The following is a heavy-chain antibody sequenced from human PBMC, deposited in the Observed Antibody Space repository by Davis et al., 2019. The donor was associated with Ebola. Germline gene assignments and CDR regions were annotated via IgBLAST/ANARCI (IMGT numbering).Heavy chain of an antibody. V-gene: IGHV3-74*03. CDR1: GFTFSSYG. CDR3: AGTTGGDY. J-gene: IGHJ4*02. D-gene: IGHD1-1*01. Sequence: HTGGSLRLSCAASGFTFSSYGMHWVRQAPGKGLVWVSRINGGGSMTTYADSVKGRFTISRDNAKNTLYLQMNNLRAEDTAVYYCAGTTGGDYWGQGTLVTVSS. CDR2: INGGGSMT.